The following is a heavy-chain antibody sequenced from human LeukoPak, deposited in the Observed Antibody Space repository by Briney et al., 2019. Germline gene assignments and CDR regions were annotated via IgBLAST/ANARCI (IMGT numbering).Heavy chain of an antibody. V-gene: IGHV3-23*01. CDR1: GFTFSSYA. J-gene: IGHJ3*02. CDR3: TRLASCGGDCKSDAFDI. D-gene: IGHD2-21*02. Sequence: PGGSLRLSCAASGFTFSSYAMSWVRQAPGKGLEWVSAISGSGGSTYYAGSVKGRFTISRDNSKNTLYLQMNSLRAEDTAVYYCTRLASCGGDCKSDAFDIWGQGTMVTVSS. CDR2: ISGSGGST.